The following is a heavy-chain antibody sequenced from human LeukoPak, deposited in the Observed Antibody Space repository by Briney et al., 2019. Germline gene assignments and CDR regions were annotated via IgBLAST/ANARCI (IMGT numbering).Heavy chain of an antibody. J-gene: IGHJ4*02. CDR2: LHTSGSN. V-gene: IGHV4-4*07. CDR3: ARDRDYDGGGYYFDD. Sequence: PSETLSLTCAVYGGSFSGYYWSWIRQPAGKGLEWIGRLHTSGSNNYNSSLKSRAMMSVDTSKNQFSLRLSSVTAADTAVYYCARDRDYDGGGYYFDDWGQGTLVTVSS. D-gene: IGHD4-17*01. CDR1: GGSFSGYY.